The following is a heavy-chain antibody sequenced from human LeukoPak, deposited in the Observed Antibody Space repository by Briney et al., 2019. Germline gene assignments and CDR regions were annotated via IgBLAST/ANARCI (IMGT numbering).Heavy chain of an antibody. V-gene: IGHV3-74*01. CDR2: SNEDGSTT. Sequence: GGSLRLSCAASGFTFSSNWMHWVRQAPGKGLVWVSRSNEDGSTTNYADSVKGRFTISRDNAKNTLYLQMNSLRAEDTAVYYCARQVVPAENWFDPWGQGTLVTVSS. D-gene: IGHD2-2*01. J-gene: IGHJ5*02. CDR3: ARQVVPAENWFDP. CDR1: GFTFSSNW.